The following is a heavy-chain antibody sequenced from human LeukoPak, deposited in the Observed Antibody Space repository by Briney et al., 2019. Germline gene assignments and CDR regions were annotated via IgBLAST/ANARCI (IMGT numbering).Heavy chain of an antibody. D-gene: IGHD3-10*01. V-gene: IGHV4-34*01. Sequence: PSETLSLTCAVYGGSFSGYYWSWIRQPPGKGLEWIGEINHSGSTNYNPSLKSRVTISVDTSKNQFSLKLSSVTAADTAVYYCARGRSYGSGRESGYWGQGTLVTVSS. J-gene: IGHJ4*02. CDR1: GGSFSGYY. CDR2: INHSGST. CDR3: ARGRSYGSGRESGY.